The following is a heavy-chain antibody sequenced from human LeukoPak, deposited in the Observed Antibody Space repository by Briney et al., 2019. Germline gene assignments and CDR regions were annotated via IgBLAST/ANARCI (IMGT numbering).Heavy chain of an antibody. D-gene: IGHD1-1*01. J-gene: IGHJ6*03. CDR1: GGSIGSGDYY. Sequence: SETLSLTCTVSGGSIGSGDYYWSWIRQPPGKGLEWIGYIYYSGTTYYNPSLKSRITISVDTSKNQFSLKLSSVTAADTAVYYCARDLYNWNDGWGDYYYYMDVWGKGTTVTVSS. V-gene: IGHV4-30-4*01. CDR3: ARDLYNWNDGWGDYYYYMDV. CDR2: IYYSGTT.